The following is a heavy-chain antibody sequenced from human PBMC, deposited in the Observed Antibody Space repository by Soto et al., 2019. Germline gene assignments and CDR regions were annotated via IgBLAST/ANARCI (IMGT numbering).Heavy chain of an antibody. V-gene: IGHV1-3*01. CDR2: INAGNGNT. CDR1: GYTFTSYA. Sequence: QVQLVQSGAEVKKPGASVKVSCKASGYTFTSYAMHWVRQAPGQRLEWMGWINAGNGNTKYSQKFQGSVTITRDTSASTAYMELSSLRSEDTAVYYCARARGGAAAAGLFDYWGQGTLVTVSS. J-gene: IGHJ4*02. D-gene: IGHD6-13*01. CDR3: ARARGGAAAAGLFDY.